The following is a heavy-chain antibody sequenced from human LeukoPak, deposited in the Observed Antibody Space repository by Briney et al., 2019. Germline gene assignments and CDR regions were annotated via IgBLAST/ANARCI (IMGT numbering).Heavy chain of an antibody. J-gene: IGHJ4*02. D-gene: IGHD3-22*01. CDR3: ARDYYDSSGYSSRPVY. V-gene: IGHV3-48*03. CDR2: IGSSGSPI. CDR1: GFTFSSYE. Sequence: GGSLRLSCAASGFTFSSYEMNWVRQTPGKGLEWVSYIGSSGSPIYYADSVKGRFTISRDNAKNSLYLQMNSLRADDTAVYYCARDYYDSSGYSSRPVYWGQGTLVTVSS.